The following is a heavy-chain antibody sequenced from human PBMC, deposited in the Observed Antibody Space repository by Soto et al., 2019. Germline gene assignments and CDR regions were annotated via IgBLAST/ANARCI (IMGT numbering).Heavy chain of an antibody. CDR3: ARLGNCRGGSCYPNWFDP. J-gene: IGHJ5*02. V-gene: IGHV4-30-2*01. Sequence: QQQLQESGSGLVRPSQTLSLTCAVSGGSISSGDYSWSWIRQPPGKGLEWIGYIYQSGSAYYNPSLKSRVTISLDRSKNHFSLRLTSVTAADTAVYYCARLGNCRGGSCYPNWFDPWSQGTLVTVSS. D-gene: IGHD2-15*01. CDR1: GGSISSGDYS. CDR2: IYQSGSA.